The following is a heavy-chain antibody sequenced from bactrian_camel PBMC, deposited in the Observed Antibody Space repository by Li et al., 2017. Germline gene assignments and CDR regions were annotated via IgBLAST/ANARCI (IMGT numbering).Heavy chain of an antibody. Sequence: DVQLVESGGGSVQAGGSLTLACTASGDTDSNYSMAWFHQAAENENERSWVAVLSPGLGRQYYADSVKGRFTISRDNAKNTVYLEMNNLKPEDTAVYWCGADLQVVRGSCGSGIWGHWGQGTQVTVS. J-gene: IGHJ4*01. CDR3: GADLQVVRGSCGSGIWGH. CDR1: GDTDSNYS. V-gene: IGHV3S40*01. D-gene: IGHD2*01. CDR2: LSPGLGRQ.